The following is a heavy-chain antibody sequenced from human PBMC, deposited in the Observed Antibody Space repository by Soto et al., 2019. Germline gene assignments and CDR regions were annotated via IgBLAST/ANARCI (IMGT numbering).Heavy chain of an antibody. J-gene: IGHJ3*02. CDR1: GFTFSSYA. CDR3: ARVIAYCGGDCYWDAFDI. Sequence: GGSLRLSCAASGFTFSSYAMHWVRQAPGKGLEWVAVISSDGSNKYYADSVKGRFTITRDNSKNTLYLQMNSLRAEDTAVYYCARVIAYCGGDCYWDAFDIWGQGTMVTVSS. V-gene: IGHV3-30-3*01. CDR2: ISSDGSNK. D-gene: IGHD2-21*02.